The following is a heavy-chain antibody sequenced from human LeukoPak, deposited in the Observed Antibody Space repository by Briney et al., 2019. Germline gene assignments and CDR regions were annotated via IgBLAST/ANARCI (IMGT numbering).Heavy chain of an antibody. J-gene: IGHJ4*02. Sequence: GGSLRLSCAASGFTFSSYAMSWVREAPGKGLEGGSAISGSGGSTYYADSVKRRFNISRDNTQNTLYLQMNSLRAEDTAVYYCAKSRAGYCSGGSCHNFDYWGQGTLVTVSS. D-gene: IGHD2-15*01. CDR3: AKSRAGYCSGGSCHNFDY. V-gene: IGHV3-23*01. CDR2: ISGSGGST. CDR1: GFTFSSYA.